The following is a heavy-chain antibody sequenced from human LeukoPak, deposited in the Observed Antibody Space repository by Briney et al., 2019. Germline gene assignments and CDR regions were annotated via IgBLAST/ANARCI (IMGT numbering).Heavy chain of an antibody. CDR3: AKSSSSWSYYFNY. Sequence: GGSLRLSCGASGYPFSGYAMAGVRQARGKGLEWVSSITITGSSPSYADSVKGRFTVSRDNSKNTLYLQMNSLRAEDTAVYFCAKSSSSWSYYFNYWGQGALVTVSS. J-gene: IGHJ4*02. CDR2: ITITGSSP. CDR1: GYPFSGYA. V-gene: IGHV3-23*01. D-gene: IGHD6-13*01.